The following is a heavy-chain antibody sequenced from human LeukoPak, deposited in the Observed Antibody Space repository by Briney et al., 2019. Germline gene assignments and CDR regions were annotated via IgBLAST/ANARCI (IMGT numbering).Heavy chain of an antibody. J-gene: IGHJ4*02. V-gene: IGHV3-7*01. D-gene: IGHD5-24*01. CDR2: IKQDGSEK. CDR3: AKDRMAVDY. Sequence: GGSLRLSCAASGFTFSSYWMSWVRQAPGKGLEWVANIKQDGSEKYYVDSVKGRFTISRDNSKNTLYLQMNSLRAEDTAVYYCAKDRMAVDYWGQGTLVTVSS. CDR1: GFTFSSYW.